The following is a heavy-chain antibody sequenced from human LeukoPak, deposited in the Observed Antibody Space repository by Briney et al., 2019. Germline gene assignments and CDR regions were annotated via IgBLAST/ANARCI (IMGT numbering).Heavy chain of an antibody. J-gene: IGHJ6*03. CDR1: GYTFTSYG. V-gene: IGHV1-18*01. CDR3: ARDRTVTEEYYYMDV. D-gene: IGHD4-17*01. CDR2: ISAYNGNT. Sequence: ASVKVSCKASGYTFTSYGISWVRQAPGQGLEWMGWISAYNGNTNYAQKLQARVTMTTDTSTSTAYMELRSLRSDDTAVYYCARDRTVTEEYYYMDVWGKGTTVTVSS.